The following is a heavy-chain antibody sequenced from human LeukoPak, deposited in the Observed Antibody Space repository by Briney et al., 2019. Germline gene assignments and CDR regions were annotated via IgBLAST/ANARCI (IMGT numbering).Heavy chain of an antibody. D-gene: IGHD1-14*01. V-gene: IGHV3-20*04. CDR1: GYTFDDHG. CDR3: ARDPYRDAPDYFDY. Sequence: GGSLRLSCAGSGYTFDDHGMSWVRQAPGKGLEWVSGNADSVKGRFTISRDSSKNTLYLQMNSLRPEDTAVYYCARDPYRDAPDYFDYWGQGTLVTVSS. J-gene: IGHJ4*02.